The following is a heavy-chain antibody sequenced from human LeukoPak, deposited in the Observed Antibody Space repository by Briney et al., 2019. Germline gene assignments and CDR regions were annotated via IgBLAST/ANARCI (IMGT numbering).Heavy chain of an antibody. V-gene: IGHV3-21*01. Sequence: GGSLRLSCAASGFTFSSYSMNWVRQAPGKGLEWVSSISSSSSYIYYADSVKGRFTISRDNAKNSLYLQMNSLRAEDTAVYYCARLLYSSSWYRGFDYWGQGTLVTVSS. CDR2: ISSSSSYI. CDR1: GFTFSSYS. D-gene: IGHD6-13*01. CDR3: ARLLYSSSWYRGFDY. J-gene: IGHJ4*02.